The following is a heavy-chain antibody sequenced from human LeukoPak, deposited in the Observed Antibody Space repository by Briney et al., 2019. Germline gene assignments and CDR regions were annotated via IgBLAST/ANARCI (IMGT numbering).Heavy chain of an antibody. CDR3: ARRGLGAPKYAFDI. Sequence: GGSLRLSCAASAFTFSSYAMSWVSQAPGKGLEWVSAITGSGGNTYYADSVKGRFTISRDNSKNTLYLQMNSLRVEDTAVYYCARRGLGAPKYAFDIWGQGTMVTVSS. V-gene: IGHV3-23*01. CDR1: AFTFSSYA. J-gene: IGHJ3*02. CDR2: ITGSGGNT. D-gene: IGHD3-16*01.